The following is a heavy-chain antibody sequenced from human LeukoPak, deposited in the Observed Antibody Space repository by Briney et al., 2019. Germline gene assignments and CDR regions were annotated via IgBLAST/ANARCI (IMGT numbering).Heavy chain of an antibody. V-gene: IGHV4-39*01. CDR2: IYYSGST. J-gene: IGHJ6*03. D-gene: IGHD6-19*01. Sequence: PSETLSLTCTVSGGSISSYYWGWIRQPPGKGLEWIGSIYYSGSTYYNPSLKSRVTISVDTSKNQFSLRLSSVTAADTAVYYCARVSGQFYFYYYMDVWGKGTTVTISS. CDR3: ARVSGQFYFYYYMDV. CDR1: GGSISSYY.